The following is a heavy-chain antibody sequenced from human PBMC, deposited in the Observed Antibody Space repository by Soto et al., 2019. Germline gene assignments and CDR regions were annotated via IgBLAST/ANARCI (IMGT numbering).Heavy chain of an antibody. CDR3: ARDKDYVWGSYRPYYYYYYGMDV. CDR1: GFTFSGYA. CDR2: ISYDGSNK. Sequence: GGSLRLSCAASGFTFSGYAMHWVRQAPGKGLEWVAVISYDGSNKYYADSVKGRFTISRDNSKNTLYLQMNSLRAEDTAVYYCARDKDYVWGSYRPYYYYYYGMDVWGQGTTVTVSS. D-gene: IGHD3-16*02. V-gene: IGHV3-30-3*01. J-gene: IGHJ6*02.